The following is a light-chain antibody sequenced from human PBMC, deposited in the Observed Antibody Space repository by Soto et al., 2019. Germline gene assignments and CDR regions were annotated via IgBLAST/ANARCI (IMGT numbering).Light chain of an antibody. Sequence: QIRHSPSSVSAYIGDRVTITCRASQDISSWLAWYQQKPGKAPKIMIYAASSLQGGVPSRFSGSGSGTEFTLTISSLQPEDFATYYCQQASSFPPTFGQGTRLEIK. V-gene: IGKV1-12*01. CDR1: QDISSW. J-gene: IGKJ5*01. CDR2: AAS. CDR3: QQASSFPPT.